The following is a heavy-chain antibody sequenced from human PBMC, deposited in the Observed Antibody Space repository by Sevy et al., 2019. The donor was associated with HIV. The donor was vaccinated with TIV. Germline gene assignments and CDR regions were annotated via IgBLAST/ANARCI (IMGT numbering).Heavy chain of an antibody. CDR1: GGSIGSSSYY. J-gene: IGHJ6*02. Sequence: SETLSLTCTVSGGSIGSSSYYWVWIRQPPGKGLEWIGSIYYTGTTYHNPSLKSRVTISAVRSKNEFSLKLSSVAAADTAVYYCARPFLNHFYGLDVWGRGTTVTVSS. V-gene: IGHV4-39*01. CDR2: IYYTGTT. D-gene: IGHD3-3*02. CDR3: ARPFLNHFYGLDV.